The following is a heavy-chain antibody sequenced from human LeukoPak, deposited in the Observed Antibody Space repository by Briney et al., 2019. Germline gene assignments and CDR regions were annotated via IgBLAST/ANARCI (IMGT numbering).Heavy chain of an antibody. CDR1: GGSISSSYY. CDR2: IYHSGST. J-gene: IGHJ4*02. V-gene: IGHV4-39*01. D-gene: IGHD3-22*01. Sequence: SETLSLTCIVSGGSISSSYYWDWIRQPPGKGLEWTGTIYHSGSTNYNPSLKSRVTIFVDTSKNQFSLKLSSVTAADTAVYYCARRSEYDSSGYYYFDFWGQGTLVTVSS. CDR3: ARRSEYDSSGYYYFDF.